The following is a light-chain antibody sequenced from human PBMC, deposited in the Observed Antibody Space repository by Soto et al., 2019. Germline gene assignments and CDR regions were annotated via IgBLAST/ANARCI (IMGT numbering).Light chain of an antibody. V-gene: IGKV3-20*01. CDR1: QSVSSSY. J-gene: IGKJ1*01. CDR3: QQYGSSTWT. Sequence: EIVLTQSPCTLSLSPGERATLSCRASQSVSSSYLAWYQQKPGQAPRLLIYGASSRATGIPERFSGSGSGTDFTLTISRLEPEDFAVYYCQQYGSSTWTFGQGTKVDIK. CDR2: GAS.